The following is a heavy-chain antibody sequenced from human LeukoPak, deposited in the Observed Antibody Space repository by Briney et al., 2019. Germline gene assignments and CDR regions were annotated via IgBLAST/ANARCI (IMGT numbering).Heavy chain of an antibody. CDR2: INSDGSST. D-gene: IGHD6-19*01. J-gene: IGHJ4*02. V-gene: IGHV3-74*01. Sequence: GGSLRLSCAASGFTFSSYWMHWVRQAPGKGLVWVSRINSDGSSTSYADSVKDRFTISRDNSRNTLYLQMNSLRVEDTAVYYCAKAYHDSGCLIDYWGQGTLVTVSS. CDR1: GFTFSSYW. CDR3: AKAYHDSGCLIDY.